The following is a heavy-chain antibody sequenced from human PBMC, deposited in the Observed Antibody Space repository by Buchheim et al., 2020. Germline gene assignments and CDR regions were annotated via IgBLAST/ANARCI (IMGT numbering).Heavy chain of an antibody. J-gene: IGHJ6*02. V-gene: IGHV3-7*01. D-gene: IGHD4/OR15-4a*01. Sequence: EVQLVESGGGLVQRGGSLRLSCAASGFRFNTWLSWVRQAPGKGLEWVATLKEDGSEKYYVDSVKDRFTISRDDAKTSLFLQMNSLRVEDTAVYYCASGPGVLRIDVWGQGT. CDR3: ASGPGVLRIDV. CDR2: LKEDGSEK. CDR1: GFRFNTW.